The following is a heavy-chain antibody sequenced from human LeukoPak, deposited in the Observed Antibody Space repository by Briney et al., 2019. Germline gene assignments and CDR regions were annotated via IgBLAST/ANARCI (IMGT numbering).Heavy chain of an antibody. CDR2: ISSGGSTI. J-gene: IGHJ4*02. CDR1: GFTFSDYY. CDR3: ARAKRGYGSGYYHYFDF. D-gene: IGHD3-9*01. Sequence: GGSLRLSCAASGFTFSDYYMTWIRQTPGKGLEWLSYISSGGSTIYYADSVKGRFTISRDNGKHSLYLQMNTLRAEDTAVYYCARAKRGYGSGYYHYFDFWGQGTLVTVSP. V-gene: IGHV3-11*01.